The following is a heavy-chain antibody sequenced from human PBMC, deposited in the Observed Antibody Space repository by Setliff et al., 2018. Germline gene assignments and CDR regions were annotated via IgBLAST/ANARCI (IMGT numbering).Heavy chain of an antibody. J-gene: IGHJ3*02. CDR3: ARGAYYDSSGSYAFDI. CDR1: GGTFSSYA. V-gene: IGHV1-69*05. D-gene: IGHD3-22*01. CDR2: FIPIFGTA. Sequence: SVKVSCKASGGTFSSYAISWVRQAPGQGLEWMGGFIPIFGTANYAQKFQGRVTITTDESTSTAYMELSSLRSEDTAVYYCARGAYYDSSGSYAFDIWGQGTMVTVSS.